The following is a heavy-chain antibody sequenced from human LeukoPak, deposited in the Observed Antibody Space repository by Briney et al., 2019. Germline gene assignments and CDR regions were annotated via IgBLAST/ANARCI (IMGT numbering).Heavy chain of an antibody. D-gene: IGHD3-16*01. Sequence: PGGSLRLSCAASGFTFSSFWMHWVRQAPGKGLVWVSRIDYDGTTTAYADSVKGRFTISRGNAKNTLFLQLNSLRVEDTAVYFCVRSRWGDFDHWGQGNLVTVSS. J-gene: IGHJ4*02. CDR2: IDYDGTTT. V-gene: IGHV3-74*01. CDR1: GFTFSSFW. CDR3: VRSRWGDFDH.